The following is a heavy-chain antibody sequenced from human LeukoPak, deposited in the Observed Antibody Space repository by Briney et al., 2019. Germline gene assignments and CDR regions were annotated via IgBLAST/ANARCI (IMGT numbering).Heavy chain of an antibody. CDR2: ISGSGGST. CDR1: GFTFSSYA. D-gene: IGHD3-9*01. V-gene: IGHV3-23*01. J-gene: IGHJ4*02. CDR3: AKDQLRYFDWLSQLDY. Sequence: PGGSLRLSCAASGFTFSSYAMSWVRQAPGKWLEWVSAISGSGGSTYYADSVKGRFTISRDNSKNTLYLQMNSLRAEDTAVYYCAKDQLRYFDWLSQLDYWGQGTLVTVSS.